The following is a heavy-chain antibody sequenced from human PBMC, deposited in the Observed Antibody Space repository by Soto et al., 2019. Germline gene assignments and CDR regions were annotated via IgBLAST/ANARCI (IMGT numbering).Heavy chain of an antibody. CDR1: GGSISSGGYY. CDR3: ARAPAAIVRGKSDNWFDP. J-gene: IGHJ5*02. D-gene: IGHD3-10*01. V-gene: IGHV4-31*03. Sequence: SETLSLTCTVSGGSISSGGYYWSWIRQHPGKGLEWIGYIYYSGSTYYNPSLKSRVTISVDMSKNQFSLKLSSVTAADTAVYYCARAPAAIVRGKSDNWFDPWGQGTLVTVSS. CDR2: IYYSGST.